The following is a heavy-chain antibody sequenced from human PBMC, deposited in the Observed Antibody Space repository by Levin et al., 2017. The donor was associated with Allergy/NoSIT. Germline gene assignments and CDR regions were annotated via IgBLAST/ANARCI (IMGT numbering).Heavy chain of an antibody. D-gene: IGHD6-13*01. V-gene: IGHV3-23*01. CDR2: ISGSGGST. CDR1: GFTFSSYA. CDR3: AKLGSSWYYFDF. Sequence: GESLKISCAASGFTFSSYAVTWVRQAPGKGLEWVSVISGSGGSTYYADSVKGRFTISRDNSKNTLYLQMNSLRAEDTAVYYCAKLGSSWYYFDFWGQGTLVTVSS. J-gene: IGHJ4*02.